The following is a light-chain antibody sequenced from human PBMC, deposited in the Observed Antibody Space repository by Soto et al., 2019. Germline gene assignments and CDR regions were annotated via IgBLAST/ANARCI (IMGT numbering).Light chain of an antibody. J-gene: IGLJ3*02. CDR1: SSDVGTYNY. CDR3: SSYTTSNTQV. Sequence: QSALTQPASVSGSPRQSITISCTGTSSDVGTYNYVSWYQHRPGKAPKLMIYDVSYRPSGVSNRFSGSKSANTASLTISGLQAEDEADYYCSSYTTSNTQVFGGGTKVTVL. V-gene: IGLV2-14*01. CDR2: DVS.